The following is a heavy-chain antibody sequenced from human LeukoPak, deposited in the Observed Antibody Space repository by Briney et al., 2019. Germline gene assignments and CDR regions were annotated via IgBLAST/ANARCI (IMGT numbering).Heavy chain of an antibody. CDR1: AFTFSSYG. J-gene: IGHJ6*03. CDR2: IQYDRTNE. V-gene: IGHV3-30*02. Sequence: GGSLRLSCAASAFTFSSYGMHWVRQAPGKGLEWVAYIQYDRTNEQYAHSVKGRFRISRDNSNNILYLQMNSLRTEDTAVYYCAKDRCSNGVGCYYYYMDVWGKGTTVTVSS. CDR3: AKDRCSNGVGCYYYYMDV. D-gene: IGHD2-8*01.